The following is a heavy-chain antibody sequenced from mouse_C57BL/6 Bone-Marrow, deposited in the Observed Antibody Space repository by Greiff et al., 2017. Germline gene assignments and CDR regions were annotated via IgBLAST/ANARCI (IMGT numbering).Heavy chain of an antibody. CDR1: GYTFTSYW. CDR2: IHPNSGST. Sequence: QVQLQQPGAELVKPGASVTLSCKASGYTFTSYWMHWVKQRPGQGLEWIGMIHPNSGSTTYNEKFKSKATLTVDKSSSTAYMQLSSLTSEDSAVYYCAGGLRDYYAMDYWGQGTSVTVSS. J-gene: IGHJ4*01. V-gene: IGHV1-64*01. CDR3: AGGLRDYYAMDY. D-gene: IGHD2-4*01.